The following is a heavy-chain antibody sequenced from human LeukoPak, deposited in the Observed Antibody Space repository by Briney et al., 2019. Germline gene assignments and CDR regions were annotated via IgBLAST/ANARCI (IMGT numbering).Heavy chain of an antibody. D-gene: IGHD2-2*01. CDR2: ISAYNGNT. J-gene: IGHJ3*02. V-gene: IGHV1-18*01. Sequence: VASVKVSCKASGYTFTSYGISWVRQAPGQGLEWMGWISAYNGNTNYAQKFQGRVTITTDESTSTAYMELSSLRSEDTAVYYCARDRRYCSSTSCYARAFDIWGQGTMVTVSS. CDR1: GYTFTSYG. CDR3: ARDRRYCSSTSCYARAFDI.